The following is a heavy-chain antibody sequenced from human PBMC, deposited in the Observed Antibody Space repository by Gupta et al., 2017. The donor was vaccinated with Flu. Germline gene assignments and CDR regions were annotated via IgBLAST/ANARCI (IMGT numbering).Heavy chain of an antibody. V-gene: IGHV3-9*01. D-gene: IGHD6-13*01. CDR2: ISWNGDSI. CDR3: AKDSLSSRWNLFDS. Sequence: RQVPGKGREWVSGISWNGDSIAYADSVKGRFNISRDNAKSSLYLQMNSLRAKDTALYYCAKDSLSSRWNLFDSWGQGTLVIVSS. J-gene: IGHJ4*02.